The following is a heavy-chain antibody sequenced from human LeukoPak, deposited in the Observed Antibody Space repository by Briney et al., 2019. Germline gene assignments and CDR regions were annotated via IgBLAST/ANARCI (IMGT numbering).Heavy chain of an antibody. D-gene: IGHD3-3*01. V-gene: IGHV3-21*01. J-gene: IGHJ3*02. CDR1: GFTFSSYS. CDR2: ISSSSSYI. CDR3: ARAGDFWSGFSSGAFDI. Sequence: GGSLRLSCAASGFTFSSYSMNWVRQAPGKGLEWVSSISSSSSYIYYADSVKGRFTISRDNAKNSLYLQMNSLRAEDTAVYYCARAGDFWSGFSSGAFDIWGQGTMVTVSS.